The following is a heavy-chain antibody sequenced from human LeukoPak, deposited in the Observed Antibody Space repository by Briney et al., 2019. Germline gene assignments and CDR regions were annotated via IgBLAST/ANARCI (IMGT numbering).Heavy chain of an antibody. D-gene: IGHD3-22*01. J-gene: IGHJ6*02. CDR2: ISNSGSAK. V-gene: IGHV3-48*01. CDR3: ARESRDSSGYDFYYYYGMDV. CDR1: RFSFSNHS. Sequence: GGSLKLSCAASRFSFSNHSMNWVRQAPGKGLEWVSYISNSGSAKYYAASVKGRFTISRDNGKNSLYLQMNSLRAEDTAVYYCARESRDSSGYDFYYYYGMDVWGQGTTVTVSS.